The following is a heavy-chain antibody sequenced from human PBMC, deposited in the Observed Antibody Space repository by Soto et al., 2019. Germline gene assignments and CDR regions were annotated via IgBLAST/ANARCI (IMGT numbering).Heavy chain of an antibody. J-gene: IGHJ4*02. Sequence: PSETLSLTCTVSGGSISRSNYYWGWIRQPPGKGLEWIGSVYYSGSTYYNPSLKSRVTISVDTSKNHFSLKLSSVTAADTAVYYCASFPSAAAASGYYFVYWGQGTLVTVSS. V-gene: IGHV4-39*02. D-gene: IGHD6-13*01. CDR1: GGSISRSNYY. CDR3: ASFPSAAAASGYYFVY. CDR2: VYYSGST.